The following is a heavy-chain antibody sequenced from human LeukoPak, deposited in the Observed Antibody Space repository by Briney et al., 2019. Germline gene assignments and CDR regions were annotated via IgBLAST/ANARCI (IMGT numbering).Heavy chain of an antibody. D-gene: IGHD2-2*01. V-gene: IGHV4-30-4*08. CDR2: IYYSGST. CDR3: ASGYCSSTSCIDFDY. CDR1: GGSISSGDYY. J-gene: IGHJ4*02. Sequence: TLSLTCTVSGGSISSGDYYWSWIRQPPGKGLEWIGYIYYSGSTYYNPSLKSRVTISVDTSKNQFSLKLSSVTAADTAVYYCASGYCSSTSCIDFDYWGQGTLVTVSS.